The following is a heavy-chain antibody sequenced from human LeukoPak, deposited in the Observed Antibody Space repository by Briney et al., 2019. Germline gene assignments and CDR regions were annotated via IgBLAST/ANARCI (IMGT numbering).Heavy chain of an antibody. CDR1: RFTFSNSW. V-gene: IGHV3-7*01. CDR3: TSWGDTTAEYFQR. D-gene: IGHD2-21*02. J-gene: IGHJ1*01. Sequence: GGSLRLSCVVSRFTFSNSWVTWVRQAPGKGLEWVAHINPDGRDTYYVDSVKGRFTISRDNAENSMYLQMNSLRVEDTAVYYCTSWGDTTAEYFQRWGQGTLVTVSS. CDR2: INPDGRDT.